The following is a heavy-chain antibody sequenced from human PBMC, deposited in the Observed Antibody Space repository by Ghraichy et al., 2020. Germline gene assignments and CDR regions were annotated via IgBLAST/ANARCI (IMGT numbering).Heavy chain of an antibody. CDR1: GGSISSYY. D-gene: IGHD4-11*01. CDR2: IYYSGST. CDR3: ARGLTTHYHYYYGMDV. V-gene: IGHV4-59*01. J-gene: IGHJ6*02. Sequence: SETLSLTCTVSGGSISSYYWSWIRQPPGKGLEWIGYIYYSGSTNYNPSLKSRVTISVDTSKNQFSLKLSSVTAADTAVYYCARGLTTHYHYYYGMDVWGQGTTVTVSS.